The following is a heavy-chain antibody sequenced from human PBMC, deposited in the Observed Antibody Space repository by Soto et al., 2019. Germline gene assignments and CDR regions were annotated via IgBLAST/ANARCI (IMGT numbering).Heavy chain of an antibody. D-gene: IGHD3-3*01. V-gene: IGHV1-69*13. CDR2: INPIFGTA. CDR1: GGTFSSYA. CDR3: ARDTSGFWSGYYTGIHYDYYYNGMDV. Sequence: ASVKVSCKASGGTFSSYAISWVRQAPGQGLEWMGGINPIFGTANYAQKFQGRVTITADESTSTAYMELSSLRSEDTAVYYCARDTSGFWSGYYTGIHYDYYYNGMDVWGQGTTVTVSS. J-gene: IGHJ6*02.